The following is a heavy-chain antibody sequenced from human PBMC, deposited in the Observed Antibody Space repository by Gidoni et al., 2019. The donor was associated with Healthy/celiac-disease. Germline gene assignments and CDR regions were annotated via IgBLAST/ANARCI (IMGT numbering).Heavy chain of an antibody. CDR1: GFTFSSHA. D-gene: IGHD3-22*01. J-gene: IGHJ3*02. CDR2: ISGSGGST. CDR3: AKSSPDYYDSSGYYWDAFDI. Sequence: EVQLLESGGGLVQPGGSLRLSCAAPGFTFSSHALSWVRQAPGKGLEWVSAISGSGGSTYYADSVKGRFTISRDNSKNTLYLQMNSLRAEDTAVYYRAKSSPDYYDSSGYYWDAFDIWGQGTMVTVSS. V-gene: IGHV3-23*01.